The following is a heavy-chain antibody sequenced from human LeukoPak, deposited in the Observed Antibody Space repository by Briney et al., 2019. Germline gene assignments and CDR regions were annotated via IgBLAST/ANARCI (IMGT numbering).Heavy chain of an antibody. CDR2: IYYSGST. V-gene: IGHV4-39*01. J-gene: IGHJ6*03. Sequence: SETLSLTCTVSGGSISSSSYYWGWIRQPPGKGLEWIGSIYYSGSTYYNPSLKGRVTISVDTSKNQFSLKLSSVTAADTAVYYCARLSFGPYYYYYMDVWGKGTTVTVSS. CDR3: ARLSFGPYYYYYMDV. CDR1: GGSISSSSYY. D-gene: IGHD3-10*01.